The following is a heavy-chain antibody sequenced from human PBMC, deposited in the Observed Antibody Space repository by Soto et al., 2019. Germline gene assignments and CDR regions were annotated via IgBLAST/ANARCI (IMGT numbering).Heavy chain of an antibody. CDR3: ARDALRSRAGYYYYGMDV. J-gene: IGHJ6*02. CDR2: ISYDGSNK. Sequence: HPGGSLRLSCAASGFTFSSYAMHWVRQAPGKGLEWVAVISYDGSNKYYADSVKGRFTISRDNSKNTLYRQMNSLRAEDTAVYYCARDALRSRAGYYYYGMDVWGQGTTVTVSS. D-gene: IGHD4-17*01. V-gene: IGHV3-30-3*01. CDR1: GFTFSSYA.